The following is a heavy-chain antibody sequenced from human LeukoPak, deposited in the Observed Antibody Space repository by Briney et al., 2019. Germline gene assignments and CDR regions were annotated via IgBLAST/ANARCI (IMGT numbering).Heavy chain of an antibody. J-gene: IGHJ4*02. CDR2: ISSSGGST. CDR1: GFTFSGYA. Sequence: GGSLRLSCAASGFTFSGYAMTWVRQAPGKGLEWVSSISSSGGSTYYADSVKGRFTISRDNSKNTLYLQMNSLRAEDTAIYYCAEDLVTGSLDYWGQGTLVTVSS. V-gene: IGHV3-23*01. CDR3: AEDLVTGSLDY. D-gene: IGHD3-10*01.